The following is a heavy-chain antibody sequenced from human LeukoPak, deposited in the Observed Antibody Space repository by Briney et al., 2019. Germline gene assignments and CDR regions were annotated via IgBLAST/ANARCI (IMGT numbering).Heavy chain of an antibody. V-gene: IGHV1-69*06. CDR3: ARDSGSYYSTDYYFDY. CDR2: VIPIFGTA. Sequence: GASVKVSCKASGGTFSSYAISWVRQAPGQGLEWMGGVIPIFGTANYAQKFQGRVTITADKSTSTAYMELSSLRSEDTAVYYCARDSGSYYSTDYYFDYWGQGTLVTVSS. J-gene: IGHJ4*02. D-gene: IGHD3-10*01. CDR1: GGTFSSYA.